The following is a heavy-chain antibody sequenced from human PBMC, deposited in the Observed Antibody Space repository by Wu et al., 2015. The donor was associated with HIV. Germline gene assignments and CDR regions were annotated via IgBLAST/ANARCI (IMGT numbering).Heavy chain of an antibody. CDR2: INPNSGGT. CDR3: AGRRPEWRHFDR. Sequence: QVQLVQSGAEVKKPGASVKVSCKASGYTFTDYYMHWVRQAPGQGLEWMGWINPNSGGTNYVQKFQGRVTMTRDTSISTAYMELSRLKSDDTAVYYCAGRRPEWRHFDRWGQGTLVTVSS. V-gene: IGHV1-2*02. D-gene: IGHD1-26*01. CDR1: GYTFTDYY. J-gene: IGHJ4*02.